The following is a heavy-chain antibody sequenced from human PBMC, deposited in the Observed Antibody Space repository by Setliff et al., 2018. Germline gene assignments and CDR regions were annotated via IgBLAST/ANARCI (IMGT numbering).Heavy chain of an antibody. CDR2: INHSGST. V-gene: IGHV4-34*01. D-gene: IGHD3-3*01. CDR1: GASFSDYY. CDR3: RSWSGYYKNDY. Sequence: PSETLSLTCTVYGASFSDYYWGWIRQPPGKGLEWIAEINHSGSTNYNPSLKSRVTISVDTSKNQFSLKLSSVTAADTAVYYCRSWSGYYKNDYWGQGTLVTVSS. J-gene: IGHJ4*01.